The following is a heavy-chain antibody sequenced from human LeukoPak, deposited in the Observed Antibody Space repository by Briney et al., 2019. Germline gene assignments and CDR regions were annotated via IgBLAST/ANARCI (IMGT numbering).Heavy chain of an antibody. D-gene: IGHD5-18*01. Sequence: GASVKVSCKASGGTFSSYAISWVRQAPGQGLEWMGRIIPIFGTANYAQKFQGRVTITTDESTSTAYMELSSLRSEDTAVYYCASGYSYAALDYWGQGTLVTVSS. CDR1: GGTFSSYA. CDR2: IIPIFGTA. CDR3: ASGYSYAALDY. V-gene: IGHV1-69*05. J-gene: IGHJ4*02.